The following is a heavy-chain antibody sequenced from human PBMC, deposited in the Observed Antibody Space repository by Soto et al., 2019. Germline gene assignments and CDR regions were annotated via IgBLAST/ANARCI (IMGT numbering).Heavy chain of an antibody. CDR1: GGSISSSSYY. CDR3: ASAHCSGGSCLPDY. Sequence: QLQLQESGPGLVKPSETLSLTCTVSGGSISSSSYYWGWIRQPPGKGLEWIGSIYYSGSTYYNPSLKSRVTISVDTSKNQFSLKLSSVTAVDTAVYYCASAHCSGGSCLPDYWGQGTLVTVSS. CDR2: IYYSGST. D-gene: IGHD2-15*01. J-gene: IGHJ4*02. V-gene: IGHV4-39*01.